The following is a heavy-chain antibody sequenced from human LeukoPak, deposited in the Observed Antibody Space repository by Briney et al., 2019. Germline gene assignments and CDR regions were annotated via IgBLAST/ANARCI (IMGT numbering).Heavy chain of an antibody. V-gene: IGHV3-23*01. J-gene: IGHJ4*02. D-gene: IGHD5-24*01. CDR2: VSDSGGSK. CDR3: ARLDVEMATIRRPLDY. CDR1: GFTFSSYA. Sequence: GGSLRLSCAASGFTFSSYAMSWVRQAPGKGLEWVSAVSDSGGSKYYADSVKGRFTISRDNSKNTLYLQMNSLRAEDTAVYYCARLDVEMATIRRPLDYWGQGTLVTVSS.